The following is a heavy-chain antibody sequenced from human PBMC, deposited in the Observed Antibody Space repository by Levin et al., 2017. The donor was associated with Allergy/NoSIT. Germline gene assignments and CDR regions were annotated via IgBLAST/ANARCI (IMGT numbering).Heavy chain of an antibody. CDR2: IYYSGST. D-gene: IGHD6-13*01. V-gene: IGHV4-31*03. CDR3: ARVGAGRQQLVRGWFDP. J-gene: IGHJ5*02. CDR1: GGSISSGGYY. Sequence: LRLSCTVSGGSISSGGYYWSWIRQHPGKGLEWIGYIYYSGSTYYNPSLKSRVTISVDTSKNQFSLKLSSVTAADTAVYYCARVGAGRQQLVRGWFDPWGQGTLVTVSS.